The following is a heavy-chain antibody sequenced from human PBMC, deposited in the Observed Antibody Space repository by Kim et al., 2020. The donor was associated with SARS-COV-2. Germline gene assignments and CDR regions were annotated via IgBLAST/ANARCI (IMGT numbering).Heavy chain of an antibody. J-gene: IGHJ4*02. D-gene: IGHD6-6*01. V-gene: IGHV3-23*01. CDR3: ATRYSSSPLYFDY. Sequence: YADSGKGRFTISRDNSKNTLYLQMNSQRAEDTAVYYCATRYSSSPLYFDYWGQGTLVTVSS.